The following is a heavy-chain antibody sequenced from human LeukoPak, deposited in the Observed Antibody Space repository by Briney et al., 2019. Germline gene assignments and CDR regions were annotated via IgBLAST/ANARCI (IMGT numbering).Heavy chain of an antibody. CDR2: ISWDGGST. Sequence: PGGSLRLSCAASGFTFDDYAMHWVRQAPGKGLEWVSLISWDGGSTYYADSVKGRFTISRDNSKNSLYLQMNSLRAEDTALYYCAKDVTPYRYCSGGSCYSALDYWGQGTLVTVSS. D-gene: IGHD2-15*01. CDR1: GFTFDDYA. J-gene: IGHJ4*02. V-gene: IGHV3-43D*03. CDR3: AKDVTPYRYCSGGSCYSALDY.